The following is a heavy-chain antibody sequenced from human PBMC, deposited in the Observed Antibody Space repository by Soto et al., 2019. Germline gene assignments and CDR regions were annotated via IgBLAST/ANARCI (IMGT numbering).Heavy chain of an antibody. CDR3: ARLTRRELRFLEWLPEPNWFDP. D-gene: IGHD3-3*01. V-gene: IGHV4-59*08. Sequence: SETLSLTCTVSGFSISSYYWSWIRQPPGKGLEWIGYIYYSGSTNYNPSLKSRVTISVDTSKNQFSLKLSSVTAADTAVYYCARLTRRELRFLEWLPEPNWFDPWGQGTLVTVSS. J-gene: IGHJ5*02. CDR2: IYYSGST. CDR1: GFSISSYY.